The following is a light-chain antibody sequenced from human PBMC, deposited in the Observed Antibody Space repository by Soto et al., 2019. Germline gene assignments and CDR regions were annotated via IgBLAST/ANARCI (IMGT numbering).Light chain of an antibody. CDR2: GAS. CDR3: QQYGSSPRT. J-gene: IGKJ1*01. CDR1: QSVSSSY. Sequence: EIVLTQSPGTLSLSPGERATLSCRASQSVSSSYLAWYQQKPGQAPWLLIYGASSRATGIPDRFSGSGSGTDFTLTIRTLKPEDFAVYYCQQYGSSPRTFGQGTKVDI. V-gene: IGKV3-20*01.